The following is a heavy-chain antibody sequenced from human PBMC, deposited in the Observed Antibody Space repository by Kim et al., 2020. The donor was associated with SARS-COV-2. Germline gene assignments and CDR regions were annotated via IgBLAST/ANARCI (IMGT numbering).Heavy chain of an antibody. J-gene: IGHJ3*02. CDR3: ARRRSGSYYPGGAFDI. V-gene: IGHV4-34*01. CDR2: INHSGST. CDR1: GGSFSGYY. D-gene: IGHD3-10*01. Sequence: SETLSLTCAVYGGSFSGYYWSWIRQPPGKGLEWIGEINHSGSTNYNPSLKSRVTISVDTSKNQFSLKLSSVTAADTAVYYCARRRSGSYYPGGAFDIWGQGTMVTVSS.